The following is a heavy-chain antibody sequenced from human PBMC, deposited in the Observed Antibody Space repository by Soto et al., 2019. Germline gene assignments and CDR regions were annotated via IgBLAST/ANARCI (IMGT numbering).Heavy chain of an antibody. Sequence: SETLSLTCAVSGGSISSSNWWSWVRQPPGKGLEWIGEIYHSGSTNYNPSLKSRVTISVDKSKNQFSLKLSSVTAADTAVYYCARADGAVGATTGPTGWFDPWGQGTLVTVSS. CDR3: ARADGAVGATTGPTGWFDP. CDR2: IYHSGST. V-gene: IGHV4-4*02. J-gene: IGHJ5*02. D-gene: IGHD1-26*01. CDR1: GGSISSSNW.